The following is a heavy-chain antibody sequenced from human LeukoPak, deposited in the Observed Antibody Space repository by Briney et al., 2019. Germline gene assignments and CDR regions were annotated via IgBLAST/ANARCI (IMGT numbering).Heavy chain of an antibody. J-gene: IGHJ3*01. Sequence: PGGSLRLSCATSGFSFSDYSMNWVRQTPGKGLEWVSYIGSRGSTKHYAGYVKGRFTISRDAAQSSVYLVMNSLTVEDTATYYCVRDQMLHCSDSCYCVLGFWGQGTTVTVSS. CDR2: IGSRGSTK. CDR1: GFSFSDYS. CDR3: VRDQMLHCSDSCYCVLGF. D-gene: IGHD2-15*01. V-gene: IGHV3-48*01.